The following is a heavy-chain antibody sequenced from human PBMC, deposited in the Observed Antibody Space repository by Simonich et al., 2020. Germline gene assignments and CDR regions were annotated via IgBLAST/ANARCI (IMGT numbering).Heavy chain of an antibody. Sequence: EVQLVESGGGLVKPGGALRLSCAASGVTFSSYSMNWVRQVPGNGLGWVTSMSSSSSYIYYADSVKGRFTISRDNAKNSLYLQMNSLRAEDTAVYYCARDAAGDYWGQGTLVTVSS. CDR3: ARDAAGDY. J-gene: IGHJ4*02. CDR2: MSSSSSYI. CDR1: GVTFSSYS. D-gene: IGHD6-13*01. V-gene: IGHV3-21*01.